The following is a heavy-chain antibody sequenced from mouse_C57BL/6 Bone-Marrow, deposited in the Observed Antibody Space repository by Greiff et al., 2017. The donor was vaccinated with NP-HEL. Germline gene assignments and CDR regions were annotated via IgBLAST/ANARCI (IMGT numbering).Heavy chain of an antibody. J-gene: IGHJ3*01. D-gene: IGHD2-2*01. Sequence: EVQVVESGGDLVKPGGSLKLSCAASGFTFSSYGMSWVRQTPDKRLEWVATISSGGSYTYYPDSVKGRFTISRDNAKNTLYLQMSSLKSEDTAMYYCARLWLRFFFAYWGQGTLVTVSA. CDR3: ARLWLRFFFAY. CDR2: ISSGGSYT. CDR1: GFTFSSYG. V-gene: IGHV5-6*01.